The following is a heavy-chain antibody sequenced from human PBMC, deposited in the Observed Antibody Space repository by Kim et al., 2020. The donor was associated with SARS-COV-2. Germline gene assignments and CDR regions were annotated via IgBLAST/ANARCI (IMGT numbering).Heavy chain of an antibody. Sequence: GGSLRLSCAASGFTFSNAWMSWVRQAPGKGLEWVGRIKSKTDGGTTDYAAPVKGRFTISRDDSKNTLYLQMNSLKTEDTAVYYCTTVDLEDYYDSSRRYYFDYWGQGTLVTVSS. CDR2: IKSKTDGGTT. CDR1: GFTFSNAW. D-gene: IGHD3-22*01. J-gene: IGHJ4*02. V-gene: IGHV3-15*01. CDR3: TTVDLEDYYDSSRRYYFDY.